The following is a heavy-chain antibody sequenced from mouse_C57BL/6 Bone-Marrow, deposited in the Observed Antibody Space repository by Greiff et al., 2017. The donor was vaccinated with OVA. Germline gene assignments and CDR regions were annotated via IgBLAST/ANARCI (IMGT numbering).Heavy chain of an antibody. D-gene: IGHD1-1*01. CDR2: FYPGSGSI. CDR3: ARHAYYVSSPAWFAY. CDR1: GYTFTAYT. J-gene: IGHJ3*01. V-gene: IGHV1-62-2*01. Sequence: QVQLQQSGAELVKPGASVKLSCKASGYTFTAYTIHWVKQRSGPGLAWIGWFYPGSGSIKYNEKLKDKATFTADKSSSTVYMELSRLTSEDSAVKFCARHAYYVSSPAWFAYWGQGTLVTVSA.